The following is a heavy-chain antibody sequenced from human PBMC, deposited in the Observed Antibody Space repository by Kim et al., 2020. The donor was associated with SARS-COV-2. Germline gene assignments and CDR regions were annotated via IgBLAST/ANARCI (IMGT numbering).Heavy chain of an antibody. CDR2: INAYQGDT. J-gene: IGHJ4*02. CDR1: GYRFTSFG. CDR3: ARLLRGDSSMWQYYFDN. V-gene: IGHV1-18*01. Sequence: ASVKVSCKASGYRFTSFGITWVRQAPGQGLGWMGWINAYQGDTRYAPKFQGRVTMTTETSTSTAYMELRSLRSDDTAVYYCARLLRGDSSMWQYYFDNWGQGTLDTVSS. D-gene: IGHD2-15*01.